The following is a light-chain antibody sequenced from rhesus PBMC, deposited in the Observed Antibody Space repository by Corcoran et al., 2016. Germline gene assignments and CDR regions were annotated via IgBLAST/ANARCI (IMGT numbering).Light chain of an antibody. Sequence: DIQMTQSPSSLSASVGDKVTITCRASQGLSIWLAWYQQKQGKALRLLIYAASTLQSGVPSSLSGSGSGTDYTLPISSLQPEDFATFYCQQGYNTPWTFGQVTKVEI. J-gene: IGKJ1*01. V-gene: IGKV1-18*01. CDR1: QGLSIW. CDR2: AAS. CDR3: QQGYNTPWT.